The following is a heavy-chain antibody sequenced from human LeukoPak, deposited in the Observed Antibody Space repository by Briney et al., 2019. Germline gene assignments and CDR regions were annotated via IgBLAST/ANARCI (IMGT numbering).Heavy chain of an antibody. CDR3: ARDNPAAIKGGAFDI. V-gene: IGHV4-39*02. CDR1: GGSIRSSYYY. J-gene: IGHJ3*02. CDR2: IYDSGST. Sequence: SETLSLTCTVSGGSIRSSYYYWGWIRQPPGKGLEWIGSIYDSGSTYYNPSLKSRVTISVDTSKNQFSLKLNSVTAADTAVYYCARDNPAAIKGGAFDIWGQGTMVTVSS. D-gene: IGHD2-2*02.